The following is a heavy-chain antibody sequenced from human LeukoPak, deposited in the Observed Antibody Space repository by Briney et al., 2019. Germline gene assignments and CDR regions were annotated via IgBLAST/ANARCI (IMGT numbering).Heavy chain of an antibody. CDR1: GYSISSGYY. J-gene: IGHJ6*03. V-gene: IGHV4-38-2*01. Sequence: SETLSLTCAVSGYSISSGYYWGWIRQPPGKGLEWIGSIYHSGSTNYNPSLKSRVTISVDTSKNQFSLKLSSVTAADTAVYYCARGFGSGSYYYYYYYMDVWGKGTTVTVSS. CDR3: ARGFGSGSYYYYYYYMDV. D-gene: IGHD1-26*01. CDR2: IYHSGST.